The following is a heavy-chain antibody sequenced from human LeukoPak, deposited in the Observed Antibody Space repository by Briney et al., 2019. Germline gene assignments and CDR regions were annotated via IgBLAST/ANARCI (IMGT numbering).Heavy chain of an antibody. Sequence: PSETLSLTCAVSDGSFSGYYYSWIRQPPGKGLEWIGEVSHSGTTNYNSSLKSRVSMSVGASSTQFSLIMTSVTAADTAVYYCATSGWNGGGGFDPWGQGTLVIVSS. CDR1: DGSFSGYY. D-gene: IGHD3-16*01. CDR3: ATSGWNGGGGFDP. V-gene: IGHV4-34*01. J-gene: IGHJ5*02. CDR2: VSHSGTT.